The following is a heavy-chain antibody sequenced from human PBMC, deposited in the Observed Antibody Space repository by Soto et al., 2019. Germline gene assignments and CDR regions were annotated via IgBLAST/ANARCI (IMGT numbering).Heavy chain of an antibody. V-gene: IGHV4-59*01. CDR3: ASFFFQAEDGIRDTVPVSAFLLNRSSDL. Sequence: PEKGLEWIGYIYYSGSTNYNPSLKSRVTISVDTSKNQFSLKLSSVTAADTAVYYCASFFFQAEDGIRDTVPVSAFLLNRSSDL. CDR2: IYYSGST. J-gene: IGHJ2*01. D-gene: IGHD2-15*01.